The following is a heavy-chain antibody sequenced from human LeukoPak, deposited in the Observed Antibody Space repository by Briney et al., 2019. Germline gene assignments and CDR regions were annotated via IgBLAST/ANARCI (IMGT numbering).Heavy chain of an antibody. CDR2: FYYSGST. CDR3: ARLQVHCGGDCYTRWFDP. CDR1: GGSVSIYY. V-gene: IGHV4-59*08. D-gene: IGHD2-21*02. J-gene: IGHJ5*02. Sequence: PSETLSLTATVLGGSVSIYYWGWFGQPPGKDLGWIAIFYYSGSTKYNPSLKSRVTISLDRSKNQFSLKLRSVTAADTAVYYCARLQVHCGGDCYTRWFDPWGQGTLVTVSS.